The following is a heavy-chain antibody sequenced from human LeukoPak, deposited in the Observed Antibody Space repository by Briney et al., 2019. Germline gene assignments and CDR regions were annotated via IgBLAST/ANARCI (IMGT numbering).Heavy chain of an antibody. CDR2: INPNNGGT. Sequence: ASVKVSCKASGYTFTGYYMHWVRQAPGQGLEWMEWINPNNGGTNNAQKLQGRVTMTRDTSISTAYVELSRLRSDDTAVYYCATSYTSVDILTGYYLDYWGQGTLVTVSS. CDR3: ATSYTSVDILTGYYLDY. CDR1: GYTFTGYY. J-gene: IGHJ4*02. V-gene: IGHV1-2*02. D-gene: IGHD3-9*01.